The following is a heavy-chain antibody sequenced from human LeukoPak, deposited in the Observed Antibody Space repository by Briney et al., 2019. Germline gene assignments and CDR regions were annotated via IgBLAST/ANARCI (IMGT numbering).Heavy chain of an antibody. CDR2: ISGSGGTT. CDR3: AKASFTGYDYYFDY. CDR1: GFTFSNYA. Sequence: GGSLRLSCAASGFTFSNYATTWVRQAPGKGLGWVAVISGSGGTTFYADSVKGRFTISRDNSKNTLFLQMNSLRAEDTAIYYCAKASFTGYDYYFDYWGQGTLVTVSS. D-gene: IGHD5-12*01. V-gene: IGHV3-23*01. J-gene: IGHJ4*02.